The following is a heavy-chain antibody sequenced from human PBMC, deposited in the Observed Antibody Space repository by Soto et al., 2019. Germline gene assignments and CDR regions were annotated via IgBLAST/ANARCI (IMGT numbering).Heavy chain of an antibody. CDR2: FIPILDMA. D-gene: IGHD2-21*01. Sequence: QVQVVQSGAEVKKPGSSVKVSCKPSGGTFNTYTVNWVRLAPGHGLEWMGRFIPILDMANYAQKFQDRVTIPADRSTFTADMELNSLTSDDTAVYYCAITYCRDNSCPRDFDFWGPGTRVTVSS. J-gene: IGHJ4*02. CDR1: GGTFNTYT. CDR3: AITYCRDNSCPRDFDF. V-gene: IGHV1-69*02.